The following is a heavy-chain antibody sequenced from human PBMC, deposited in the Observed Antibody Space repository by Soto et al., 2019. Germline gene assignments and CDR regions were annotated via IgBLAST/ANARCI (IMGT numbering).Heavy chain of an antibody. V-gene: IGHV3-23*01. Sequence: PGGSXRLSCTASGLTFSDHAMTWVRQAPGRGLEWVSTIIGSGSRTYYADSVKGRFTISRDNSKNTLYLQMNSLRAEDTALYHCAKGFTGTYPSWFDPWGQGTLVTVSS. D-gene: IGHD1-26*01. CDR2: IIGSGSRT. J-gene: IGHJ5*02. CDR1: GLTFSDHA. CDR3: AKGFTGTYPSWFDP.